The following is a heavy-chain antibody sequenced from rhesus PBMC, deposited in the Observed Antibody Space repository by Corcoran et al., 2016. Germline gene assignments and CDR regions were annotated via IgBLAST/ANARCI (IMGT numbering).Heavy chain of an antibody. CDR2: ITYNGST. CDR1: GDSISSGYYF. V-gene: IGHV4-122*02. D-gene: IGHD1-44*01. J-gene: IGHJ4*01. Sequence: QVQLQESGPGLVKPSETLSLTCDVSGDSISSGYYFWSWVRQPPGKGLEWIGYITYNGSTSYNPSLKSRVTISRDTSKNQFSLTLSSVTAADTAVYSCARDCGYWGQGVLVTVSS. CDR3: ARDCGY.